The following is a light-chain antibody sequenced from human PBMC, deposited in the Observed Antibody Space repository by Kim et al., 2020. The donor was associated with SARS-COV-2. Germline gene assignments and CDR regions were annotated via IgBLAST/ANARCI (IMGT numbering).Light chain of an antibody. CDR2: EDN. CDR3: QSYDSSANWV. Sequence: KTVTISCTRSSGRIASNYVQWYQQRPGSSPTTVIYEDNQRPSGVPDRFSGSIDRSSNSASLTISGLKTEDDADYYCQSYDSSANWVFGGGTQLTVL. J-gene: IGLJ3*02. V-gene: IGLV6-57*01. CDR1: SGRIASNY.